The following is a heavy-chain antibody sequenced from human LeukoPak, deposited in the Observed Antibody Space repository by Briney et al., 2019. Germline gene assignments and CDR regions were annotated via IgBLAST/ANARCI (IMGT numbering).Heavy chain of an antibody. V-gene: IGHV3-21*01. Sequence: GGSLRLSCAASGFTFSSYSMNWVRQAPGKGLEWDSSISSSSSYIYYADSVKGRFTISRDNAKNSLYLQMNSLRAEDTAVYYCAGSIAAAGTGKFDYWGQGTLVTVSS. D-gene: IGHD6-13*01. CDR1: GFTFSSYS. CDR3: AGSIAAAGTGKFDY. J-gene: IGHJ4*02. CDR2: ISSSSSYI.